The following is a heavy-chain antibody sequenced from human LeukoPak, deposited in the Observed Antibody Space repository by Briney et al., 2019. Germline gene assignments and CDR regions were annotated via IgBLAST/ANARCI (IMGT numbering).Heavy chain of an antibody. CDR1: GYTFTNYG. CDR2: ISAHNGNT. V-gene: IGHV1-18*04. D-gene: IGHD2-15*01. J-gene: IGHJ6*03. Sequence: ASVKVSCKASGYTFTNYGLGWVRQAPGQGLEWMGWISAHNGNTNYAQNFQDRVTMTTDTSTTTTYMELRSLRSDDTAVYYCARVLYCSGGSCYSEAPTSYYYYYYMDVWGKGTTVTVSS. CDR3: ARVLYCSGGSCYSEAPTSYYYYYYMDV.